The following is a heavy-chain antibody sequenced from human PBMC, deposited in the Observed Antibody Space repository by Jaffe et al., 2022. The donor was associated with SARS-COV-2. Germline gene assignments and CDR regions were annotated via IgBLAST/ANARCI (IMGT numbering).Heavy chain of an antibody. D-gene: IGHD1-26*01. V-gene: IGHV3-30-3*01. CDR3: ARVTRGATYLGPSKTAGNYFDY. J-gene: IGHJ4*02. CDR1: GFTFSSYA. Sequence: QVQLVESGGGVVQPGRSLRLSCAASGFTFSSYAMHWVRQAPGKGLEWVAVISYDGSNKYYADSVKGRFTISRDNSKNTLYLQMNSLRAEDTAVYYCARVTRGATYLGPSKTAGNYFDYWGQGTLVTVSS. CDR2: ISYDGSNK.